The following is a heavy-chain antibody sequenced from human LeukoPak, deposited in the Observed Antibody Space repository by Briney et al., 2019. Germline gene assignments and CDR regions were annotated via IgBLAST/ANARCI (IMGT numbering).Heavy chain of an antibody. J-gene: IGHJ5*02. CDR2: ISYDGSNK. V-gene: IGHV3-30-3*01. D-gene: IGHD1-14*01. Sequence: GGSLRLSCAASGFTFSIYWMHWVRQVPGKGLEWVAVISYDGSNKYYADSVKGRFTISRDNSKNTLYLQMNSLRAEDTAVYYCARGGRDNDLASPDGFDPWGQGTLVTVSS. CDR3: ARGGRDNDLASPDGFDP. CDR1: GFTFSIYW.